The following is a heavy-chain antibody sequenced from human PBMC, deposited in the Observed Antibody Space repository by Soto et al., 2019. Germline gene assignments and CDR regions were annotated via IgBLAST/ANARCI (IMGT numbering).Heavy chain of an antibody. V-gene: IGHV4-59*04. CDR3: ARSYRDYGMDV. CDR1: GGSISSYY. CDR2: IYYSGST. J-gene: IGHJ6*02. D-gene: IGHD3-10*01. Sequence: SDTLSLTCTVSGGSISSYYWSWIRQPPGKGLEWIGYIYYSGSTYYNPSLKSRVTMSVDTSKNQFSLKLSSVTAVDTAVYYCARSYRDYGMDVWGQGTTVTVSS.